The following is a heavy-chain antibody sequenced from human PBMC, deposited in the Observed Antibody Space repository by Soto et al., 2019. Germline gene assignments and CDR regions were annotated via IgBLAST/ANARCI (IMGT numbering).Heavy chain of an antibody. CDR2: IKSKADGGTT. CDR1: GVTRSNAW. CDR3: TTGLVRGRGAFDI. D-gene: IGHD3-10*01. J-gene: IGHJ3*02. Sequence: GGPLRLSCGAAGVTRSNAWMSWVRKAQGKGLEWVGRIKSKADGGTTDYAAPVKGRFTISRDDSKNTLYLQMNSLKTEDTAVYYCTTGLVRGRGAFDIWGQGTMVTVSS. V-gene: IGHV3-15*01.